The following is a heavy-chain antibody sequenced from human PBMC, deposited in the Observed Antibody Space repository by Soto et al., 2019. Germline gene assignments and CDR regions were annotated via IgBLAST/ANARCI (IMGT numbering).Heavy chain of an antibody. CDR2: INPSGGST. Sequence: ASVKVSCKASGYTFTSYGISWVRQAPGQGLEWMGWINPSGGSTSYAQKFQGRVTMTRDTSTSTVYMELSSLRSEDTAVYYCARMRIPRASDAFDIWGQGTMVTVSS. V-gene: IGHV1-46*01. CDR1: GYTFTSYG. J-gene: IGHJ3*02. CDR3: ARMRIPRASDAFDI.